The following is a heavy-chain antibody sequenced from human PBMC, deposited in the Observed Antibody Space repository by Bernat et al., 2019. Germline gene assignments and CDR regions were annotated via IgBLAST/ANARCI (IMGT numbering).Heavy chain of an antibody. J-gene: IGHJ4*02. V-gene: IGHV1-69*01. Sequence: QVQLVQSGAEVKKPGSSVKVSCKASGGTFSRFAISWVRQAPGQGPEWMGGIIPIFGKPNYAQKFQGRVRITAEESTSTGYMELSSLRSDDTAVYYCARGSSDCSSISCPYDYWGQGTLVTVST. CDR3: ARGSSDCSSISCPYDY. D-gene: IGHD2-2*01. CDR2: IIPIFGKP. CDR1: GGTFSRFA.